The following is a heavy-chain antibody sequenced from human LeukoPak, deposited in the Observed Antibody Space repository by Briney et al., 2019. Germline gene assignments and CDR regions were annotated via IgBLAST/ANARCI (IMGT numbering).Heavy chain of an antibody. D-gene: IGHD3-22*01. CDR1: EYSFPNYC. J-gene: IGHJ3*02. V-gene: IGHV5-51*01. CDR2: IYPGDSDT. CDR3: ARPDYYDSSGYLVGAFDI. Sequence: GESLKISCKHSEYSFPNYCIGWVRQMPGKGLEWMGIIYPGDSDTRYSPSFQGQVTISADKSISTAYLQWSSLKASDTAMYYCARPDYYDSSGYLVGAFDIWGQGTMVTVSS.